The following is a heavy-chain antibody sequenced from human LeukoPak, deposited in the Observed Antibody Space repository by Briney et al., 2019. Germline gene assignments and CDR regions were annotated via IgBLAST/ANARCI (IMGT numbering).Heavy chain of an antibody. CDR3: ARVAYGNVFDI. CDR1: GFTFSSYS. D-gene: IGHD4-17*01. Sequence: PGGSLRLSCAASGFTFSSYSMNWVRQAPGKGLVWVSRINSDGSSTSYADSMKGRFTISRDNAMNTLHLQMNSLRAEDTAVYYCARVAYGNVFDIWGQGTMVTVSS. J-gene: IGHJ3*02. CDR2: INSDGSST. V-gene: IGHV3-74*01.